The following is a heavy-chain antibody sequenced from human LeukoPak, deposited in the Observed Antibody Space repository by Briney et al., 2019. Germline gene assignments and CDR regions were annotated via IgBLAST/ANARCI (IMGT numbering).Heavy chain of an antibody. D-gene: IGHD2-2*01. Sequence: ASVKVSCKASGYTFTSYGISWVRQAPGQGLEWMGWISAYNGNTNYAQKLQGRVTMTTDTSTSTAYMELRSLRSDDTAVYYCARLHCSSTSCYQTEGYWYFDLWGRGTLVTVSP. CDR1: GYTFTSYG. V-gene: IGHV1-18*01. J-gene: IGHJ2*01. CDR2: ISAYNGNT. CDR3: ARLHCSSTSCYQTEGYWYFDL.